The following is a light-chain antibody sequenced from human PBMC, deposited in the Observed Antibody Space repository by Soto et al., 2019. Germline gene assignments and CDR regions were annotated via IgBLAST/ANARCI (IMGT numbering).Light chain of an antibody. CDR2: GAS. CDR3: QQYGNSPPYT. V-gene: IGKV3-20*01. J-gene: IGKJ2*01. Sequence: EIVLTQSPGTLSLSPGERATLSCRASQSVSSSYLAWYQQKPGQAPRLLIYGASSRDTGIPDRFSGSGSGTDVTRTISRLQPDEVAVYYCQQYGNSPPYTFGQGTKLEIK. CDR1: QSVSSSY.